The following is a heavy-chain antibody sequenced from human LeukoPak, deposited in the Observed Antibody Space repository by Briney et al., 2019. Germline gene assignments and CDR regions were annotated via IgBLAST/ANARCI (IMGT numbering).Heavy chain of an antibody. D-gene: IGHD6-6*01. CDR2: IWYDGSNK. Sequence: PGGSLRLSCAASGFTFSSYGMHWVRQAPGKGLEWVAVIWYDGSNKYCADSVKGRFTISRDNSKNTLYLQMNSLRAEDTAVYYCAREVKTSSSMDYWGQGTLVTVSS. CDR1: GFTFSSYG. V-gene: IGHV3-33*01. CDR3: AREVKTSSSMDY. J-gene: IGHJ4*02.